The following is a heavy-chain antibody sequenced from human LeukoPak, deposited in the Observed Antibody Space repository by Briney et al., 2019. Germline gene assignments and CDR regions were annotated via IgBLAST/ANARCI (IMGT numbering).Heavy chain of an antibody. J-gene: IGHJ4*02. CDR2: INNSGST. Sequence: SETLSLTCAVYGGSFSGYYWSWIRQPPGKGLEWIGEINNSGSTNYNPSLKSRVTISVDTSKNQFSLKLSSVTAADTAVYYCARVDTASGFDYWGQGTLVTVSS. CDR1: GGSFSGYY. V-gene: IGHV4-34*01. D-gene: IGHD5-18*01. CDR3: ARVDTASGFDY.